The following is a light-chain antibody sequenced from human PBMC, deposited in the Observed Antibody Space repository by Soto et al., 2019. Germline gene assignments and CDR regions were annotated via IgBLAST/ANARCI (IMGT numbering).Light chain of an antibody. J-gene: IGKJ1*01. Sequence: EIVMTQSPATLSVSPGEIATLSCRASQSVSSNLAWYQQKPGQAPRLLIYGVYTRATGNPDRFSGSGSGTEFTLTIRRLEPEDFAVYFCQHYVYPQWTFGPGTKVDIK. CDR2: GVY. CDR1: QSVSSN. V-gene: IGKV3D-15*01. CDR3: QHYVYPQWT.